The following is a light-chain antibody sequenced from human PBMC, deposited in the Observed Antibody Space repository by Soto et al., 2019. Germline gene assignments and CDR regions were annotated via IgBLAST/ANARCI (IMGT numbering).Light chain of an antibody. V-gene: IGKV3-11*01. CDR3: QQRSNWPRLT. CDR1: QSVSSY. Sequence: EIVLTQSPATLSLSPGEGATLSCRASQSVSSYLAWYQQKPGQAPRLLIYDASNRATGIPARFSGSGSGTDFTLTISSLEPEDFAVYYCQQRSNWPRLTFGGGTKVDIK. J-gene: IGKJ4*01. CDR2: DAS.